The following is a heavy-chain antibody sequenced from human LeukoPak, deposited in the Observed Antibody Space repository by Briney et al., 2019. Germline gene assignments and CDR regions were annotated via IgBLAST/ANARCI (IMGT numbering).Heavy chain of an antibody. V-gene: IGHV1-18*01. Sequence: ASVTVSFKASGYTFTSYGISWVRQAPGQRLEWMGWISAYNGNTNYAQKLQSRVTITTDTSTSTAYMELRSLRSDDTAVYYCARGRYGGNSDYWGQGTLVTVSS. CDR1: GYTFTSYG. D-gene: IGHD4-23*01. CDR2: ISAYNGNT. J-gene: IGHJ4*02. CDR3: ARGRYGGNSDY.